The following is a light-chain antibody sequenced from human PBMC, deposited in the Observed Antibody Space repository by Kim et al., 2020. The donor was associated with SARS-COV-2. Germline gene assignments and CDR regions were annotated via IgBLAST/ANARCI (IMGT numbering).Light chain of an antibody. CDR1: QDISNY. J-gene: IGKJ2*01. Sequence: SASVGDRVTITWQASQDISNYFNWYQQKPGKAPKLLSYGASKLETGVPSRFSGSGSGTDFTFTISSLQPEDIATYYCQQYDNLPYTFGQGTKLEI. CDR3: QQYDNLPYT. CDR2: GAS. V-gene: IGKV1-33*01.